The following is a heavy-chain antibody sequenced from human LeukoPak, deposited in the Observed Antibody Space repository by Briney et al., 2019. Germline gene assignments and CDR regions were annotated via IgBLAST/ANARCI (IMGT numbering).Heavy chain of an antibody. CDR2: IWYDGSNK. V-gene: IGHV3-33*08. Sequence: PGGSLRLSCAASGFNFKNYWMHWVRQAPGKGLEWVAVIWYDGSNKYYADSVKGRFTISRDNSKNTLYLQMNSLRAEDTAVYYCARDGFGYGLPFDYWGQGTLVTVSS. D-gene: IGHD5-18*01. CDR1: GFNFKNYW. CDR3: ARDGFGYGLPFDY. J-gene: IGHJ4*02.